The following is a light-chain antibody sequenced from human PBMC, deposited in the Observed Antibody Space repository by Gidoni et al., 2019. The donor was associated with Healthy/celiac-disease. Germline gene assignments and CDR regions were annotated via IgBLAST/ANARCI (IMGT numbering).Light chain of an antibody. J-gene: IGLJ3*02. CDR3: QTWVTGIRV. Sequence: QLVLTQSPSASASLGASVKLTCTLSSGHSSYAIAWHPQQPEKGPRYLMKLNSDDSHSKGDGIPDRFSGSSSGAERYLTISSLQSEDEADYYCQTWVTGIRVFGGGTKLTVL. V-gene: IGLV4-69*01. CDR1: SGHSSYA. CDR2: LNSDDSH.